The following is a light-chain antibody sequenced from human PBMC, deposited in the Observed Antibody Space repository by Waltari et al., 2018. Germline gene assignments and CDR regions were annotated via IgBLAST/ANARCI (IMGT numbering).Light chain of an antibody. CDR1: QSLVHSDGNTY. CDR2: RVS. J-gene: IGKJ1*01. CDR3: MQGTHWPWT. V-gene: IGKV2-30*02. Sequence: DVVMTQPPLSLPVTLGQPASISCRSSQSLVHSDGNTYLNWFQQRPGQSPRRLLYRVSRRDSGVPDRFSGSGSGTDFTLRISRVEAEDVGIYYCMQGTHWPWTFGQGTKVEIK.